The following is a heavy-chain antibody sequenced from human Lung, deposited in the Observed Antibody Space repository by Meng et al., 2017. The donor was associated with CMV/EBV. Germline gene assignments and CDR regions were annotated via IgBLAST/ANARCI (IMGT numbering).Heavy chain of an antibody. J-gene: IGHJ4*02. D-gene: IGHD2-21*02. Sequence: VGQGRGTGLAWIGEIYYCGSTNYNPSIKSRVTISVDKFKNPFSVKLGSVTAADTAVYYCARIERRRILKYCGSDCSTTDYWGQGTLVTVSS. V-gene: IGHV4-4*02. CDR3: ARIERRRILKYCGSDCSTTDY. CDR2: IYYCGST.